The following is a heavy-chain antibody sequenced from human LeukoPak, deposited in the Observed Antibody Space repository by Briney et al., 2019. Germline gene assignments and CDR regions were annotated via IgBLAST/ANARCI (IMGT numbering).Heavy chain of an antibody. CDR1: GFTFSSYW. V-gene: IGHV3-7*01. Sequence: GGSLRLSCAASGFTFSSYWMSWVRQAPGKGLEWVANIKQDGSEKYYVDSVKGRFTISRDNAKNSLYLQMNSLRAEDTAVYYCARAPALRFLEWLLFDYWGQGTLVTVSS. J-gene: IGHJ4*02. D-gene: IGHD3-3*01. CDR2: IKQDGSEK. CDR3: ARAPALRFLEWLLFDY.